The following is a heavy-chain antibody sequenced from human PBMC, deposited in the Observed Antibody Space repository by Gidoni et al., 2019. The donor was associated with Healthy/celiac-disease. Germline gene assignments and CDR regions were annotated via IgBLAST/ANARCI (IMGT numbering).Heavy chain of an antibody. CDR1: GFTFSSYA. V-gene: IGHV3-23*01. D-gene: IGHD3-10*01. J-gene: IGHJ4*02. CDR2: ISGSGGST. CDR3: AMYDLWFGDQNAFDY. Sequence: EVQLLESGGGLVQPGGSLRLSCAASGFTFSSYAMSWVRQAPGKGLEWVSAISGSGGSTYYADSVKGRFTISRDNSKNTLYLQMNSLRAEDTAVYYCAMYDLWFGDQNAFDYWGQGTLVTVSS.